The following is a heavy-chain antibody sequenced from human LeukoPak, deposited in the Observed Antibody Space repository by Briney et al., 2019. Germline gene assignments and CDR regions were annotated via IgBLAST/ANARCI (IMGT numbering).Heavy chain of an antibody. V-gene: IGHV4-39*01. D-gene: IGHD3-16*02. CDR1: GGSISSNSYY. J-gene: IGHJ6*03. CDR3: ARGPEIHDYVWGSYRTPDYYYYYMDV. Sequence: SETLSLTCAVSGGSISSNSYYWGWIRQPPGKGLEWIGSIYYSGSTYYNSSLKSRVTISVDTSKNQFSLKLSSVTAADTAVYYCARGPEIHDYVWGSYRTPDYYYYYMDVWGKGTTVTISS. CDR2: IYYSGST.